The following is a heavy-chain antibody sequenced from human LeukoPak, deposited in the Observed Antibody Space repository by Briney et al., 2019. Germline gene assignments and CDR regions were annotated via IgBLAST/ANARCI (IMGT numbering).Heavy chain of an antibody. D-gene: IGHD6-13*01. J-gene: IGHJ6*02. Sequence: GGSLRLSCAASGFTFSSYWMSWVRQAPGKGLEWVANIKQDGSDKYYVDSVKGRFTISRDNAKNSLYLQMNSLRAEDTAVYYCARVVEAAAPGYYGMDVWGQGTTVTVSS. CDR1: GFTFSSYW. CDR2: IKQDGSDK. V-gene: IGHV3-7*02. CDR3: ARVVEAAAPGYYGMDV.